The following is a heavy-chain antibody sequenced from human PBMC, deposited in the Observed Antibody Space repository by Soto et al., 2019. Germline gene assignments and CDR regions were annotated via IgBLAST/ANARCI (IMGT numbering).Heavy chain of an antibody. CDR3: VIGGSSGGPYYYRLDV. V-gene: IGHV3-30*03. J-gene: IGHJ6*02. CDR2: ISYDGSNN. D-gene: IGHD6-19*01. Sequence: QVQLVESGGGVVQPGRSLRLSCAASGFTFSSYGMHWVRQAPGKGLEWVAVISYDGSNNYYADSVKGRFTISSDNSKRALYLKMSHLTTEDSDVYYCVIGGSSGGPYYYRLDVWGQGDTVTVSS. CDR1: GFTFSSYG.